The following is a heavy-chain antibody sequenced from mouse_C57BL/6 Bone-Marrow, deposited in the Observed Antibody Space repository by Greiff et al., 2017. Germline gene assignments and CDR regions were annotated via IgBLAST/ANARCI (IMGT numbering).Heavy chain of an antibody. D-gene: IGHD1-1*01. CDR2: INPYNGGT. CDR1: GYTFTDYY. J-gene: IGHJ2*01. Sequence: EVQLKESGPVLVKPGASVKMSCKASGYTFTDYYMNWVKQSHGKSLEWIGVINPYNGGTSYNQKFKGKATLTVDKSSSTAYMELNSLTSEDSAVYYCARSHYYGSPLFDYWGQGTTLTVSS. V-gene: IGHV1-19*01. CDR3: ARSHYYGSPLFDY.